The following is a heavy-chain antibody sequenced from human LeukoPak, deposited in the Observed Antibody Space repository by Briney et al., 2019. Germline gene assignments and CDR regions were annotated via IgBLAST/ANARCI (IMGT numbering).Heavy chain of an antibody. J-gene: IGHJ4*02. CDR2: ISWNSGSI. D-gene: IGHD6-13*01. CDR3: AKDGRPLGQLVRPHFDY. V-gene: IGHV3-9*03. CDR1: GFTFDDYA. Sequence: PGGSLRLSCAASGFTFDDYAMHWVRQAPGKGLEWVSGISWNSGSIGYADSVKGRFTISRDNAKNSLYLQMNSLRAEDMALYYCAKDGRPLGQLVRPHFDYWGQGTLVTVSS.